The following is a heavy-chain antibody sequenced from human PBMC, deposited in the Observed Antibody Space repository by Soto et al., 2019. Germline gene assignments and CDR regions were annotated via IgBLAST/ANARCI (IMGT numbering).Heavy chain of an antibody. D-gene: IGHD6-19*01. CDR2: IFYSGST. CDR1: GGSISSYY. J-gene: IGHJ5*02. Sequence: PSETLSLTCTVSGGSISSYYWSWIRQPPGKGLEWIGYIFYSGSTNYNPSLKSRVTISVDTSKNHFSLELSSLRSEDTALFYCAANPIAVAGTGGTYWFDPWGQGTLVTVSS. CDR3: AANPIAVAGTGGTYWFDP. V-gene: IGHV4-59*12.